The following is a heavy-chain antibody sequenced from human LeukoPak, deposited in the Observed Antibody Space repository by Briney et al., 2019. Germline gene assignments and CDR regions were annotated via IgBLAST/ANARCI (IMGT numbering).Heavy chain of an antibody. CDR3: ARDRMGYRGSSWPGDFQH. D-gene: IGHD6-13*01. Sequence: GGSLRLSCAASGFTFSSYAMHWVRQAPGKGLEWVAVISYDGSNKYYADSVKGRFTISRDNSKNTLYLQMNSLRAEDTAVYYCARDRMGYRGSSWPGDFQHWGQGTLVTVSS. CDR2: ISYDGSNK. J-gene: IGHJ1*01. V-gene: IGHV3-30-3*01. CDR1: GFTFSSYA.